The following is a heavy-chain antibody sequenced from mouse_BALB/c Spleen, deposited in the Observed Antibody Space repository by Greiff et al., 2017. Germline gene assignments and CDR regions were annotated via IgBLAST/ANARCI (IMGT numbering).Heavy chain of an antibody. Sequence: VQLKQSGTVLARPGASVKMSCKASGYSFTSYWMHWVKQRPGQGLEWIGAIYPGNSDTSYNQKFKGKAKLTAVTSASTAYMELSSLTNEDSAVYDCTRLDYYGSSYVDYWGQGTTLTVSS. J-gene: IGHJ2*01. CDR2: IYPGNSDT. CDR3: TRLDYYGSSYVDY. D-gene: IGHD1-1*01. V-gene: IGHV1-5*01. CDR1: GYSFTSYW.